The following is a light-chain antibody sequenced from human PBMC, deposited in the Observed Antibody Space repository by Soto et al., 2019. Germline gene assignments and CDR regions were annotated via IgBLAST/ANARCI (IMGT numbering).Light chain of an antibody. CDR2: DAS. J-gene: IGKJ1*01. CDR1: QSISSW. CDR3: QQYNNWT. Sequence: DIQMTQSPSTLSASVGDRVTITCRASQSISSWLAWYQQKPGKAPKLLIYDASSLESGVPSRFSGSGSGTEFTLTISSLQSEDFAVYYCQQYNNWTFGQGTKVDI. V-gene: IGKV1-5*01.